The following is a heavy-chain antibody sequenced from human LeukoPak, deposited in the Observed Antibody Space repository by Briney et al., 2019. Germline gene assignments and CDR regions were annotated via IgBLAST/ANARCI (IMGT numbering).Heavy chain of an antibody. CDR3: ARTRLSCDC. Sequence: GGSLRLSCAASGFTFSSYWMTWVRQAPGKGLEWVASINLDGSEKNYVDSVEGRFAISRDNAKKSLFLQMNSLRDEDTAVYYCARTRLSCDCRGQGTLVTVSS. J-gene: IGHJ4*02. CDR2: INLDGSEK. CDR1: GFTFSSYW. D-gene: IGHD2/OR15-2a*01. V-gene: IGHV3-7*01.